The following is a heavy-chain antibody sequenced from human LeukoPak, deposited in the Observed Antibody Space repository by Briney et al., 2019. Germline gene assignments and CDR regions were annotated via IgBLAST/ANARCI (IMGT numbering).Heavy chain of an antibody. J-gene: IGHJ4*02. CDR1: GFSFSSYG. V-gene: IGHV3-30*02. CDR3: AKGVRSGYDRLDF. Sequence: GGSLRLSCAASGFSFSSYGTHWVRQAPGKGLEWVAFINYDGNNKYSADSVKGRFTISRDNSKNTLYLQMNSLRVEDTAVYYCAKGVRSGYDRLDFWGQGTLVTVSS. CDR2: INYDGNNK. D-gene: IGHD5-12*01.